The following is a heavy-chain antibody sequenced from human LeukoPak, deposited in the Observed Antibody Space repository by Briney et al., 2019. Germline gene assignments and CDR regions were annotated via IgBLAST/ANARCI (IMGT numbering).Heavy chain of an antibody. CDR2: ISGDGGTL. CDR3: ARLLPSSSRAFDI. V-gene: IGHV3-74*01. CDR1: GFSFDSYW. Sequence: GRSLRLSCAVSGFSFDSYWMHWVRQAPGEGLMWVSRISGDGGTLNYADSVKGRFTISKDNAENTLYLQMNNLTAEDTAVYYCARLLPSSSRAFDIWGQGTVVTVSS. D-gene: IGHD2-2*01. J-gene: IGHJ3*02.